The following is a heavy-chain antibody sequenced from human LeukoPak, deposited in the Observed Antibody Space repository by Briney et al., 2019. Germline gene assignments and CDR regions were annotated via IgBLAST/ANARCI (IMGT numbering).Heavy chain of an antibody. J-gene: IGHJ3*02. CDR1: GGSISSSSHY. V-gene: IGHV4-39*02. D-gene: IGHD6-19*01. CDR3: ARDLSWQWLPEAFDI. CDR2: IYYSGST. Sequence: PSETLSLNCTVSGGSISSSSHYWGWIRQPPGKGLEWIGSIYYSGSTYYNPSLESRVTISVDTSKNQFSLKVSSVTAADTAVYYCARDLSWQWLPEAFDIWGQGTMVTVSS.